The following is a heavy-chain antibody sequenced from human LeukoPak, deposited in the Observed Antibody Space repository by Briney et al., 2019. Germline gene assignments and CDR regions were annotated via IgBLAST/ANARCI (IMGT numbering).Heavy chain of an antibody. Sequence: GGSLRLSCVDSGITFSKYWMSWVRQAPGKGLEWVANIKQDGGEKYYVDSVKGRFTISRDNAKNSLYLQMNSLRVEDTAVYYCAKVPNTNSLGVDYWGQGTLVTVSS. CDR3: AKVPNTNSLGVDY. J-gene: IGHJ4*02. CDR2: IKQDGGEK. V-gene: IGHV3-7*03. CDR1: GITFSKYW. D-gene: IGHD3-16*01.